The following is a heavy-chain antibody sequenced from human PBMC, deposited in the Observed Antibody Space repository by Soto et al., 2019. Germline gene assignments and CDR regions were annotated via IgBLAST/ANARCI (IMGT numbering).Heavy chain of an antibody. Sequence: GGSLRLSCEASGFTLSGYWMSWVRQAPGKGLEWVADIKHDGSVQYYVDSVKGRLTISRDNAKKQLYLQMNGLRAEDTALYYCARAPYSNAWYRFDLWGQGTLVTVSS. CDR3: ARAPYSNAWYRFDL. V-gene: IGHV3-7*03. CDR2: IKHDGSVQ. CDR1: GFTLSGYW. D-gene: IGHD4-4*01. J-gene: IGHJ4*02.